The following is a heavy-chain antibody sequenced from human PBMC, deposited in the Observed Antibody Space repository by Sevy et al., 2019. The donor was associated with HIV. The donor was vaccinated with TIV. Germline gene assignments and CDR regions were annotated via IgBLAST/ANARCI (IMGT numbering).Heavy chain of an antibody. CDR3: VKEVSQYSYSDY. Sequence: GGSLRLSCEASGFTFSNYAMSWVRQTPGKGLEWVSAISGSADATYYTDSVKGRFTISRDNSKNTVYLQMNSLRAEDTAVYYCVKEVSQYSYSDYWGQGTLVTVSS. V-gene: IGHV3-23*01. CDR1: GFTFSNYA. J-gene: IGHJ4*02. D-gene: IGHD5-18*01. CDR2: ISGSADAT.